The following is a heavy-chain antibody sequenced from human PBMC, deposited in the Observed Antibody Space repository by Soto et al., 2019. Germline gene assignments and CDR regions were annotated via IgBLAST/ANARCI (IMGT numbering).Heavy chain of an antibody. CDR3: ARGAPEDYYDTTGYYYAFDY. Sequence: ASEKVSCKASGGTFSTYSLTWVRQAPGQGLEWMGGISPVLATANYAQKFQGRVTITADESTSTAYMELSRLTSDDTAVYYCARGAPEDYYDTTGYYYAFDYWGQGTLVTVSS. V-gene: IGHV1-69*13. CDR2: ISPVLATA. D-gene: IGHD3-22*01. CDR1: GGTFSTYS. J-gene: IGHJ4*02.